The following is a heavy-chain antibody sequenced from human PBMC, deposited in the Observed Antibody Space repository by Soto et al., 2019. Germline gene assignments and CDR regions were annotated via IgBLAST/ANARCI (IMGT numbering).Heavy chain of an antibody. V-gene: IGHV5-51*01. CDR1: GYNFNNYW. J-gene: IGHJ4*02. Sequence: GESLKISCKVSGYNFNNYWIAWVRQMPGKGLELLGLIYPHDSDTRYSPSFQGQVTISDDKSISTAYLQWRSLKTSDTAMYYCARHGRDGDNYCFDYWGQGTLVTVSS. CDR2: IYPHDSDT. D-gene: IGHD1-1*01. CDR3: ARHGRDGDNYCFDY.